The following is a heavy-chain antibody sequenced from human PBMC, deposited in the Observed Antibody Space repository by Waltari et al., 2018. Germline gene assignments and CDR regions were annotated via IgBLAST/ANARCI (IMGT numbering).Heavy chain of an antibody. CDR1: GFTFSSYA. CDR3: ARAKVAGTLWYFDL. CDR2: NSSSSSYI. J-gene: IGHJ2*01. V-gene: IGHV3-21*01. D-gene: IGHD6-19*01. Sequence: VQLVESGGGVVQPGRSLRLSCVASGFTFSSYAMHWVRQAPGKGLDGVLSNSSSSSYIYYADSVKCRFTISRDNAKNSLYLQMNSLRAEDTAVYYCARAKVAGTLWYFDLWGRGTLVTVSS.